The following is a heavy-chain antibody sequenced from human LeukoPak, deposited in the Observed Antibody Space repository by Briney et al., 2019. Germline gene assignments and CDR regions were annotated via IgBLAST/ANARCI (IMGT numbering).Heavy chain of an antibody. V-gene: IGHV3-48*03. CDR1: GFTFSSYE. CDR3: ARGVTMAVDY. Sequence: GGSLRLSCAASGFTFSSYEMNWVRQAPGKGLEWVSYISSSGSTIYYADSVRGRFTISRDNAKNSLYLQMNSLRAEDTAVYYCARGVTMAVDYWGQGTLVTVSS. D-gene: IGHD3-10*01. CDR2: ISSSGSTI. J-gene: IGHJ4*02.